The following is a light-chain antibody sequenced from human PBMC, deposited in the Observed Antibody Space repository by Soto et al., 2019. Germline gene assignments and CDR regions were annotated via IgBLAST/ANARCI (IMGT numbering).Light chain of an antibody. Sequence: EIVMTQSPVTLSVSPGERATLSRRAGQSVSSNLAWYQQKPGQAPRLLIYGASTRATGIPARFTGSGSGTEFTLTISSLQFDDSAVYYCQQYNNWWTFGQGTKVDIK. V-gene: IGKV3-15*01. CDR3: QQYNNWWT. CDR1: QSVSSN. CDR2: GAS. J-gene: IGKJ1*01.